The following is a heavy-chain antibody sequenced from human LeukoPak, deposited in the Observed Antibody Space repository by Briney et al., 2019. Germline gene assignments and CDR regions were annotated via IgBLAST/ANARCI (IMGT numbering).Heavy chain of an antibody. V-gene: IGHV3-74*01. D-gene: IGHD3-16*01. Sequence: GGSLRLSCAASGFTFSSYWMHWVRQAPGKGLVWVSRINSDGSTTNYADSVKGRFTISRDNAKNTLYLQMNSLRAEDTAVYYCASDSVPFRALPLGYWGQGPLVRVPS. CDR3: ASDSVPFRALPLGY. J-gene: IGHJ4*02. CDR1: GFTFSSYW. CDR2: INSDGSTT.